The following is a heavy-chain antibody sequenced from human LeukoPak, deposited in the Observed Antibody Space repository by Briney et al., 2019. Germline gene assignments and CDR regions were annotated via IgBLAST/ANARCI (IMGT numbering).Heavy chain of an antibody. D-gene: IGHD3-22*01. CDR3: ARGDYYDSSGYYHC. Sequence: GGSLRLSCAASGFTFSSYWMSWVRQAPGKGLEWVANIKQDGSEKYYVDSVKGRFTISRDNAKNSLYLQMNSLRAEDTAVYYCARGDYYDSSGYYHCWGQGTLVTVSS. V-gene: IGHV3-7*01. J-gene: IGHJ4*02. CDR1: GFTFSSYW. CDR2: IKQDGSEK.